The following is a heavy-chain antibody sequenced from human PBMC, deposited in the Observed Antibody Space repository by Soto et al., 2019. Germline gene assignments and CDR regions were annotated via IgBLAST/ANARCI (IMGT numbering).Heavy chain of an antibody. V-gene: IGHV1-18*01. CDR2: ISGYNGNT. D-gene: IGHD2-2*01. J-gene: IGHJ6*03. CDR1: GYTFASYG. CDR3: ARNQLPLPFTSYYYMDV. Sequence: ASVKVSCKASGYTFASYGISWVRQAPGQGLEWMGWISGYNGNTDYAQKLQGRVTMTTVTSTSTAYMELRSLRSDDTAVYYFARNQLPLPFTSYYYMDVWGKGTTVTVSS.